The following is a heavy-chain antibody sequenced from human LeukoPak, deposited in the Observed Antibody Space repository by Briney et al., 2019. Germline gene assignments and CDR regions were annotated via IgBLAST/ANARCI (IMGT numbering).Heavy chain of an antibody. CDR3: AKEGRGGFDI. D-gene: IGHD3-16*01. CDR1: GFTFRTFN. CDR2: ISSSGSTI. Sequence: GGSLRLSCTASGFTFRTFNMHWVRQAPGKGLEWVSYISSSGSTIYYADSVKGRFTTSRDNARNSLYLQMNSLRAEDTAVYYCAKEGRGGFDIRGQGTMVTVSS. V-gene: IGHV3-48*01. J-gene: IGHJ3*02.